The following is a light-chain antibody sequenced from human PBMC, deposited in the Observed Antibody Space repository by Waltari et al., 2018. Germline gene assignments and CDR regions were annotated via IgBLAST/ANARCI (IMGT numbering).Light chain of an antibody. Sequence: DIVMTQSPDSLAVSLGERATNNCKSNQSVLYSSNNKNYLAWYQQKPGQPPKLLIYWASTRESGVPDRFSGSGSGTDFTLTINSLQAEDVAVYYCQQYYSTPLTFGGGTKVEIK. V-gene: IGKV4-1*01. CDR2: WAS. CDR1: QSVLYSSNNKNY. J-gene: IGKJ4*01. CDR3: QQYYSTPLT.